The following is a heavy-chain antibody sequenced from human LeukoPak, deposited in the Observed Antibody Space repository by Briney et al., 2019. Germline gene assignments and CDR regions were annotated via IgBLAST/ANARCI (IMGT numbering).Heavy chain of an antibody. CDR1: GFTFSSYS. J-gene: IGHJ5*02. V-gene: IGHV3-48*01. D-gene: IGHD6-6*01. CDR3: ARERIAAGNWFDP. CDR2: ISSSSSTI. Sequence: GGSLRLSCAASGFTFSSYSMNWVRQAPGKGLEWVSYISSSSSTIYYADSVKGRFTISRDNAKNSLYLQMNSLRAEDTAVYYCARERIAAGNWFDPWGQGTLVTVSS.